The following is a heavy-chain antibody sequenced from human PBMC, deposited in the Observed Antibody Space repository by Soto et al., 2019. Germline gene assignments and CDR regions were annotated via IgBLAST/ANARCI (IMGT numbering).Heavy chain of an antibody. CDR1: GGSFSGYY. Sequence: SETLSLTCAVYGGSFSGYYWSWIRQPPGKGLEWIGEINHSGSTNYNPSLKSRVTISVDTSKNQFSLKLSSVTAADTAVYYCARAVNYDFWSGYPYGMDVWGQGTTVT. CDR2: INHSGST. D-gene: IGHD3-3*01. CDR3: ARAVNYDFWSGYPYGMDV. J-gene: IGHJ6*02. V-gene: IGHV4-34*01.